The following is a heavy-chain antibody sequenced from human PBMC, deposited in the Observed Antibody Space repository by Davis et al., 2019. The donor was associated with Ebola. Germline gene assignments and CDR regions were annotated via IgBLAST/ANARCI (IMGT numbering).Heavy chain of an antibody. CDR1: GFTFSRYA. CDR2: ISSNGGST. J-gene: IGHJ4*02. CDR3: ARDSGYYDYVWGSYRSEYFDY. D-gene: IGHD3-16*02. Sequence: GESLKISCAASGFTFSRYAMHWVRQAPGKGLEYVSAISSNGGSTYYANSVKGRFTISRDNSKNTVFLQMNSLRAEDTAVYYCARDSGYYDYVWGSYRSEYFDYWGQGTLVTVSS. V-gene: IGHV3-64*01.